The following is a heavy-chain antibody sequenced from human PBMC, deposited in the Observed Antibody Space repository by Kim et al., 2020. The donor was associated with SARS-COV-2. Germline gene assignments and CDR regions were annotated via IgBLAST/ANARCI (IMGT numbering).Heavy chain of an antibody. Sequence: GGSLRLSCSASGFTLSSYTINWVRQAPGRGLEWVSSISSGGAYIYIADSVRGRINISRDNSKNLVSLQMNSLRPEDTAVYFCARRVAAPSYFDYWCQGT. CDR1: GFTLSSYT. J-gene: IGHJ4*02. D-gene: IGHD2-15*01. V-gene: IGHV3-21*01. CDR3: ARRVAAPSYFDY. CDR2: ISSGGAYI.